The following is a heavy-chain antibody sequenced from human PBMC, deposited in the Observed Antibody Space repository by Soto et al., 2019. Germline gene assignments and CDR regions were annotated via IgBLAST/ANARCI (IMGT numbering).Heavy chain of an antibody. Sequence: PGESLKISCKGSGYSFTSYWIGWVRQMPGKGLEWMGIIYPGDSDTRYSPSFQGQVTISADKSISTAYLQWSSLKASDTAMYYCARLPPSSFNDYGIGIDYWGQGTLVTVSS. D-gene: IGHD4-17*01. V-gene: IGHV5-51*01. CDR3: ARLPPSSFNDYGIGIDY. CDR2: IYPGDSDT. CDR1: GYSFTSYW. J-gene: IGHJ4*02.